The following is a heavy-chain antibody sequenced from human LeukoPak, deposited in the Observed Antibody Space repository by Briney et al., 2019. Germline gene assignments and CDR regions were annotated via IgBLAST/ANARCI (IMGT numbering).Heavy chain of an antibody. CDR3: ARGYYYGSGSYLGY. CDR1: GFTFSSYW. V-gene: IGHV3-7*03. Sequence: PGGSLRLSCVASGFTFSSYWMSWVRQAAGKGLEWVADIKQDGGEKYYVDSIKGRFTISRDNAKNALYLQMNSLRAEDTAVYYCARGYYYGSGSYLGYWGQGTLVTVSS. J-gene: IGHJ4*02. CDR2: IKQDGGEK. D-gene: IGHD3-10*01.